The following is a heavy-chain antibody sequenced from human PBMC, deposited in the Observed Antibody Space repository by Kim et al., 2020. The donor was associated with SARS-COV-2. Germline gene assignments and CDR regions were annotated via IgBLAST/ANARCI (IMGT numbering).Heavy chain of an antibody. CDR1: GGSISSYY. Sequence: SETLSLTCTVSGGSISSYYWSWIRQPAGKGLEWIGRIYTSGSTNYNPSLKSRVTMSVDTSKNQFSLKLSSVTAADTAVYYCARDLGSGSFSGYYYYGMDVWGQGTTVTVSS. D-gene: IGHD1-26*01. V-gene: IGHV4-4*07. J-gene: IGHJ6*02. CDR3: ARDLGSGSFSGYYYYGMDV. CDR2: IYTSGST.